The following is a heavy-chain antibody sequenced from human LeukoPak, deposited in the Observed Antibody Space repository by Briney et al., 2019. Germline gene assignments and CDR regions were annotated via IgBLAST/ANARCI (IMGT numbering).Heavy chain of an antibody. D-gene: IGHD3-16*02. CDR2: IIPIIGTA. CDR3: ARDSMMITFGGVIVNTHYFDY. Sequence: GSSVKVSCKASGGTFSSYAISWVRQAPGQGLEWMGGIIPIIGTANYAQKFQGRVTITADKSTSTAYMELSSLRSEDTAVYYCARDSMMITFGGVIVNTHYFDYWGQGTLVTVSS. J-gene: IGHJ4*02. CDR1: GGTFSSYA. V-gene: IGHV1-69*06.